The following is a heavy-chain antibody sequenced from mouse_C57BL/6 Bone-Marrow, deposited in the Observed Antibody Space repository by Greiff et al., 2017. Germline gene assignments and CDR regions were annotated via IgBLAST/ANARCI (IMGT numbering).Heavy chain of an antibody. Sequence: EVQRVESGGGLVKPGGSLKLSCAASGFTFSSYAMSWVRQTPEKRLEWVATISDGGSYTYYPDNVKGRFTISRDNAKNNLYLQMSHLKSEDTAMYYCASYYGNSFYYFDYWGQGTTLTVSS. CDR2: ISDGGSYT. D-gene: IGHD2-1*01. CDR3: ASYYGNSFYYFDY. CDR1: GFTFSSYA. J-gene: IGHJ2*01. V-gene: IGHV5-4*01.